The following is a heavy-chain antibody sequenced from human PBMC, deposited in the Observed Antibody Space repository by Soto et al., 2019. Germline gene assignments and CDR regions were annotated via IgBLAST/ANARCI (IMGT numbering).Heavy chain of an antibody. CDR2: MNPNSGNT. V-gene: IGHV1-8*01. D-gene: IGHD3-3*01. CDR3: ARCPITISGVLKGGGMDV. J-gene: IGHJ6*02. Sequence: QVQLVQSGAEVKKPGASVKVSCKASGYTFTSYDINWVRQATGQGLEWMGWMNPNSGNTGYAQKCQGRVTMTRNTSISTAYMELSSLRSEDTAVYYCARCPITISGVLKGGGMDVWGQGTTVTVSS. CDR1: GYTFTSYD.